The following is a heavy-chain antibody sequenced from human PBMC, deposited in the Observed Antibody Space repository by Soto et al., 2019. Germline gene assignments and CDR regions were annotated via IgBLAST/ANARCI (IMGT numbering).Heavy chain of an antibody. CDR3: AREDCSSTSCATYYYDSSGPDAFDI. J-gene: IGHJ3*02. CDR2: IYTSGST. Sequence: SGTLSLTCTVSGGSMSSYYWSWIRQPAGKGLGWIGRIYTSGSTNYNPSLKSRVTMSVDTSKNQFSLKLSSVTAADTAVYYCAREDCSSTSCATYYYDSSGPDAFDIWGQGTMVTVSS. V-gene: IGHV4-4*07. D-gene: IGHD3-22*01. CDR1: GGSMSSYY.